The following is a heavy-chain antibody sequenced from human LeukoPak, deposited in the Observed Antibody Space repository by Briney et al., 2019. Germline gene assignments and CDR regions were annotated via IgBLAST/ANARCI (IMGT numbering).Heavy chain of an antibody. Sequence: SETLSLTCAAYGGSFSGYYWSWIRQPPGKGLEWIGEINHSGSTNYNPSLKSRVTISVDTSKNQFSLKLSSVTAADTAVYYCARDPRWLQQRRYYFDYWGQGTLVTVSS. CDR3: ARDPRWLQQRRYYFDY. D-gene: IGHD5-24*01. CDR1: GGSFSGYY. J-gene: IGHJ4*02. CDR2: INHSGST. V-gene: IGHV4-34*01.